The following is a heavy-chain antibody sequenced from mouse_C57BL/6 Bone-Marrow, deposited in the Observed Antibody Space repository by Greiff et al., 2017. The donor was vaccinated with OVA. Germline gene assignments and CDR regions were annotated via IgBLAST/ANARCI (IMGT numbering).Heavy chain of an antibody. CDR3: AREGDDYDEYYFDY. CDR2: INYDGSST. V-gene: IGHV5-16*01. CDR1: GFTFSDYY. Sequence: EVMLVESEGGLVQPGSSLKLSCTASGFTFSDYYMAWVRQVPEKGLEWVANINYDGSSTYYLDSLKSRFIISRDNAKNILYLQMSSLKSEDTATYYCAREGDDYDEYYFDYWGQGTTLTVSS. D-gene: IGHD2-4*01. J-gene: IGHJ2*01.